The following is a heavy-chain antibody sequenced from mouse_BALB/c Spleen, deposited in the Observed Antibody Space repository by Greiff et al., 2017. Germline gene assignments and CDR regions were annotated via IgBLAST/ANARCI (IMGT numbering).Heavy chain of an antibody. D-gene: IGHD2-14*01. CDR3: ARSGYDGGYYAMDY. J-gene: IGHJ4*01. CDR2: ISSGSSTI. Sequence: DVMLVESGGGLVQPGGSRKLSCAASGFTFSSFGMHWVRQAPEKGLEWVAYISSGSSTIYYADTVKGRFTISRDNPKNTLFLQMTSLRSEDTAMYYCARSGYDGGYYAMDYWGQGTSVTVSS. CDR1: GFTFSSFG. V-gene: IGHV5-17*02.